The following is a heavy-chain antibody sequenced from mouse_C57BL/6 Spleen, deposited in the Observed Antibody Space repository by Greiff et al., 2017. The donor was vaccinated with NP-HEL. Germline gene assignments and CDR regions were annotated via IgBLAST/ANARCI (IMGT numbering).Heavy chain of an antibody. CDR3: ARGGSSYIPFAY. J-gene: IGHJ3*01. V-gene: IGHV1-52*01. CDR1: GYTFTSYW. D-gene: IGHD1-1*01. Sequence: QVQLQQPGAELVRPGSSVKLSCKASGYTFTSYWMHWVKQRPIQGLEWIGNIDPSDSETHYNQKFKDKATLTVDKSSSTAYMQLSSLTSEDSAVYYCARGGSSYIPFAYWGQGTLVTVSA. CDR2: IDPSDSET.